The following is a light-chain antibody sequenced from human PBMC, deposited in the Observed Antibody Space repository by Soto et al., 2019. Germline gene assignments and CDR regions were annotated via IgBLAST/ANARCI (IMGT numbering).Light chain of an antibody. CDR1: QSISSW. CDR2: KAS. CDR3: QQYNSYSRT. J-gene: IGKJ1*01. Sequence: DIQMTQSPSTLSASVGDRVTITCRASQSISSWLAWYQQKPGKAPKLLIYKASSLESGVPSRFSGSGSGTEFTLTITSLQPDDCATYYCQQYNSYSRTFGQGPKVEIK. V-gene: IGKV1-5*03.